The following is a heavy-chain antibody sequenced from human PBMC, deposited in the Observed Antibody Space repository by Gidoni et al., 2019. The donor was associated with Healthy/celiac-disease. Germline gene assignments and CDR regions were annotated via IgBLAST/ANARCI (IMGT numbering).Heavy chain of an antibody. Sequence: QVQLVESGGGVVQPGRSLRLSCAASGFAFSRYAMHWVRQAPGKGLEWVAVISYDGSNKYYADSVKGRFTISRDNSKNTLYLQMNSLRAEDTAVYYCARHDYVWGSYRYTADWGQGTLVTVSS. D-gene: IGHD3-16*02. V-gene: IGHV3-30-3*01. CDR2: ISYDGSNK. CDR1: GFAFSRYA. CDR3: ARHDYVWGSYRYTAD. J-gene: IGHJ4*02.